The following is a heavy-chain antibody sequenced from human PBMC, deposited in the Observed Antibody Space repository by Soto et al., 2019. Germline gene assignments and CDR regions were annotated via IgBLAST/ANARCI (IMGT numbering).Heavy chain of an antibody. V-gene: IGHV4-39*01. CDR1: GASISSSSYY. J-gene: IGHJ4*02. CDR3: ARGCDQYYFDY. CDR2: IYYSGST. Sequence: QLQLQESGPGLVKPSETLSLTCTVSGASISSSSYYWGWIRQPPGKGLEWIGSIYYSGSTYYNPSLKSRVTKSVDTSKNQCSLNLSSWTASDTAVYYCARGCDQYYFDYWCQGTLVTGSS. D-gene: IGHD2-2*01.